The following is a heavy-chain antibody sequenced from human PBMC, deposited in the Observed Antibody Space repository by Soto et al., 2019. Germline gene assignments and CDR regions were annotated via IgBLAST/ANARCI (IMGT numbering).Heavy chain of an antibody. CDR1: GGSISSGGYY. CDR3: ARDIVVVVAATPENYYYYYGMDV. D-gene: IGHD2-15*01. V-gene: IGHV4-31*03. CDR2: IYYSGST. J-gene: IGHJ6*02. Sequence: SETLSLTCTVSGGSISSGGYYWSWIRQHPGKGLEWIGYIYYSGSTYYNPSLKSRVTISVDTSKNQFSLKLSSVTAADTAVYYCARDIVVVVAATPENYYYYYGMDVWGQGTTVTVSS.